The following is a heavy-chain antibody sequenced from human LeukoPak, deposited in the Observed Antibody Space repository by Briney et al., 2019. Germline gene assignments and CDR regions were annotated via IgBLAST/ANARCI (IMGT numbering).Heavy chain of an antibody. CDR2: IYPGDSYA. D-gene: IGHD6-13*01. CDR1: GYSFAAYW. Sequence: GESLKISCKASGYSFAAYWIGWVRQLPGKGLEWMGVIYPGDSYATYSPSFQGQVTISADKSISTAYLQWSSLKASDTAMYYCARRSSSWSRRNNWFDPWGQGTLVTVSS. CDR3: ARRSSSWSRRNNWFDP. J-gene: IGHJ5*02. V-gene: IGHV5-51*01.